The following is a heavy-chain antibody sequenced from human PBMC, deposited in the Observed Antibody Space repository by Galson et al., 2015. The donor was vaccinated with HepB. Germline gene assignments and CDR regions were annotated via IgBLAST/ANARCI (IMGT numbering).Heavy chain of an antibody. CDR3: ARGGSSSWYPHYGMDV. Sequence: SVKVSCKASGGTFSSYTISWVRQAPGQGLEWMGRIIPILGIANYAQKFQGRVTITADKSTSTAYMELSSLRSEDTAVYYCARGGSSSWYPHYGMDVWGQGTTVTVSS. V-gene: IGHV1-69*02. D-gene: IGHD6-13*01. J-gene: IGHJ6*02. CDR2: IIPILGIA. CDR1: GGTFSSYT.